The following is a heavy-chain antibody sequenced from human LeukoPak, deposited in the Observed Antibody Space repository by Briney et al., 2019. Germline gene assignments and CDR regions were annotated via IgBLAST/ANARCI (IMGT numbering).Heavy chain of an antibody. CDR2: IIPILGIA. Sequence: SVKVSCKASGGTFSSYAISWVRQAPGQGLEWMGRIIPILGIANYAQKFQGRVTITADKSTSTAYMELSSLRSEDTAVYYCARGITMVRGAPDRFDYWGQGTLVTVSS. CDR1: GGTFSSYA. J-gene: IGHJ4*02. D-gene: IGHD3-10*01. CDR3: ARGITMVRGAPDRFDY. V-gene: IGHV1-69*04.